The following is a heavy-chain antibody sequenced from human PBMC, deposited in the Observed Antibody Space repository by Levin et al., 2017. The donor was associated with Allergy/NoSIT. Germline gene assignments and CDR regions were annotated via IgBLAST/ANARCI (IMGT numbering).Heavy chain of an antibody. V-gene: IGHV1-69*13. CDR2: IIPIFGTA. CDR1: GGTFSSYA. J-gene: IGHJ5*02. Sequence: SVKVSCKASGGTFSSYAISWVRQAPGQGLEWMGGIIPIFGTANYAQKFQGRVTITADESTSTAYMELSSLRSEDTAVYYCARGNTAMEVWFGETPRFDPWGQGTLVTVSS. CDR3: ARGNTAMEVWFGETPRFDP. D-gene: IGHD3-10*01.